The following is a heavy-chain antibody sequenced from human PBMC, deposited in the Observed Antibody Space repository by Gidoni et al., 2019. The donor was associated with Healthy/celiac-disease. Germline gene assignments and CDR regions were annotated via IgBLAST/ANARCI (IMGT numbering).Heavy chain of an antibody. Sequence: EVQLVESGGGLVKPGRSRRLSCTASGFTFGDYAMSWFRQAPGKGLEWVGFIRSKAYGGTTEYAASVKGRFTISRDDSKSIAYLQMNSLKTEDTAVYYCTTRSGSYSPPFDYWGQGTLVTVSS. CDR1: GFTFGDYA. CDR3: TTRSGSYSPPFDY. V-gene: IGHV3-49*05. CDR2: IRSKAYGGTT. D-gene: IGHD1-26*01. J-gene: IGHJ4*02.